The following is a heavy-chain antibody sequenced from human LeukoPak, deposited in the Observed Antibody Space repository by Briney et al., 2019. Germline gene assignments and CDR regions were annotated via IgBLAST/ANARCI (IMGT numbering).Heavy chain of an antibody. D-gene: IGHD6-19*01. CDR3: ARYKGIAVAGTGAFDI. Sequence: GGSLRLSCAASGFTFSKSWMSWARQAPGKGLECVANIKPDGTEKYYVDSVKGRFTISRDNSKNTLYLQMNSLRAEDTAVYYCARYKGIAVAGTGAFDIWGQGTMVTVSS. V-gene: IGHV3-7*01. CDR2: IKPDGTEK. CDR1: GFTFSKSW. J-gene: IGHJ3*02.